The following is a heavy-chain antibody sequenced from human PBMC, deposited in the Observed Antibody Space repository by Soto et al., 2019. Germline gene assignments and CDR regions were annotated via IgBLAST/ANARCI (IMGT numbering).Heavy chain of an antibody. J-gene: IGHJ4*02. CDR3: AAGGGLPRYY. CDR1: GGSISSGGYS. Sequence: QLQLQESGSGLVKPSQTLSLTCAVSGGSISSGGYSWSWIRQPPGKGLEWIGYIYHSGSTYYNTYLRSGVTISVDRSKTQCSLKLSSVTAADTAVYYCAAGGGLPRYYWGEGTMVTVSS. V-gene: IGHV4-30-2*02. D-gene: IGHD5-12*01. CDR2: IYHSGST.